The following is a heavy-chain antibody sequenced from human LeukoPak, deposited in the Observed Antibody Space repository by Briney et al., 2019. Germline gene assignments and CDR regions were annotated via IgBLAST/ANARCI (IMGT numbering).Heavy chain of an antibody. J-gene: IGHJ4*02. CDR3: ARYKYDSTSCFDY. CDR2: IYYSGST. CDR1: GGSISSSSYY. V-gene: IGHV4-39*01. Sequence: SETLSLTCTVSGGSISSSSYYWGWIRQPPGKGLEWIGSIYYSGSTYYSPSLKSRVTISVDTSKNQFSLKLSSVTAADTAVYYCARYKYDSTSCFDYWGQGTLVTVSS. D-gene: IGHD2-2*01.